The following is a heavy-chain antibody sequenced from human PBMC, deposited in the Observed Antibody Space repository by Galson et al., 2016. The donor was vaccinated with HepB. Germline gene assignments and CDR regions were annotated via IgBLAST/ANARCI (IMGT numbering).Heavy chain of an antibody. CDR2: IGGGGGSI. V-gene: IGHV3-23*01. CDR1: GSMFHNHA. CDR3: AKVTGGGWIGFEY. Sequence: SLRLSCAASGSMFHNHAMSWVRQAPGRGLEWVSVIGGGGGSIYYADSVKGRFTIHRDNSKNTLYLDMKSLRGEDTAQYYCAKVTGGGWIGFEYWGQGTQVTVAS. J-gene: IGHJ4*02. D-gene: IGHD6-19*01.